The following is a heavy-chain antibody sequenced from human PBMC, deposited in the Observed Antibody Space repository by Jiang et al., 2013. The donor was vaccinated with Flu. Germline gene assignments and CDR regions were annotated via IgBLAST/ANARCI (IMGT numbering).Heavy chain of an antibody. Sequence: GSSVKVSCKASGGTFSSYAISWVRQAPGQGLEWMGGIIPIFGTANYAQKFQGRVTITADESTSTAYMELSSLRSEDTAVYYCAKLPIAAAGRGLDYWGQGTLVTVSS. CDR1: GGTFSSYA. CDR2: IIPIFGTA. J-gene: IGHJ4*02. V-gene: IGHV1-69*01. D-gene: IGHD6-13*01. CDR3: AKLPIAAAGRGLDY.